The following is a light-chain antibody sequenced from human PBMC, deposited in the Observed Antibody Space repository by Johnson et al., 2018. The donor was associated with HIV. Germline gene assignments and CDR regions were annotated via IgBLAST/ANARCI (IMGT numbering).Light chain of an antibody. Sequence: QSVLTQPPSVSAAAGQKVTISCSGSSSNIGNNYVFWYQQFPVTAPKLLIYENNKRPSGIPDRFFGSKSGTSATLDITGLQTGDEGDYYCGAWDSSLNAYVFGTGTKVTVL. CDR3: GAWDSSLNAYV. V-gene: IGLV1-51*02. CDR2: ENN. J-gene: IGLJ1*01. CDR1: SSNIGNNY.